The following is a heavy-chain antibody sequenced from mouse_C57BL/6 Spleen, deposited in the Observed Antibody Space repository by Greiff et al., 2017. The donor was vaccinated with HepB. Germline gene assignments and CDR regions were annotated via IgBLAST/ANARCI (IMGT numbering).Heavy chain of an antibody. Sequence: QVQLQQSGAELVRPGSSVKLSCKASGYTFTSYWMDWVKQRPGQGLEWIGNIYPSDSETHYNQKFKDKATLTVDKSSSTAYMQLSSLTSEDSAVYYCARSQTAQATAWFAYWGQGTLVTVSA. CDR1: GYTFTSYW. D-gene: IGHD3-2*02. CDR2: IYPSDSET. J-gene: IGHJ3*01. CDR3: ARSQTAQATAWFAY. V-gene: IGHV1-61*01.